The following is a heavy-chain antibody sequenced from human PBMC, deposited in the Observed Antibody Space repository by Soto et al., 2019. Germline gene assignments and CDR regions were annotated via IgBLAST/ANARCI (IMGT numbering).Heavy chain of an antibody. CDR1: GFTVSSNY. V-gene: IGHV3-53*01. D-gene: IGHD6-19*01. CDR2: IYSGGST. Sequence: GGSLRLSCAASGFTVSSNYMSWVRQAPGKGLEWVSVIYSGGSTYYADSVKGRFTISRDNSKNTLYLQMNSLRAEDTAVYYCARAYSSGWYYFDYWGQGTLVTVSS. J-gene: IGHJ4*02. CDR3: ARAYSSGWYYFDY.